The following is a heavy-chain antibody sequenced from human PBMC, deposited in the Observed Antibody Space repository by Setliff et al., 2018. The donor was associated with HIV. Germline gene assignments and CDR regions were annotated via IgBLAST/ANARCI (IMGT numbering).Heavy chain of an antibody. CDR2: IYYTENT. V-gene: IGHV4-39*01. CDR3: ATLRWLRSKHSDY. Sequence: SETLSLTCTVPGGSITNSNYYWGWFRQPPGKGLEWIGAIYYTENTYYNPSLKSRVTMSVDTSKNQFSLKLRSVTAADTAVYFCATLRWLRSKHSDYWGQGILVTVSS. CDR1: GGSITNSNYY. J-gene: IGHJ4*01. D-gene: IGHD5-12*01.